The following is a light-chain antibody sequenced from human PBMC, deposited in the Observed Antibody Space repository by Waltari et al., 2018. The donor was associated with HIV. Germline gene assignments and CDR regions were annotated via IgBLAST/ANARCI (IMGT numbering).Light chain of an antibody. J-gene: IGKJ2*01. CDR2: AAS. V-gene: IGKV1-39*01. Sequence: DIQMTQSPSSLSASIGDRVTITCQASHDISSYLNWYQQKPGKAPKLLIYAASSLQSGVPSRFSGSGSGTDFTLTISSLQPEDFATYYCQQSYSTPPETFGQGTKLEIK. CDR3: QQSYSTPPET. CDR1: HDISSY.